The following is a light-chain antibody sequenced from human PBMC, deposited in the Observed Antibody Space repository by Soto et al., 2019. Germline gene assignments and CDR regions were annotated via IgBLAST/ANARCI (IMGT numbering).Light chain of an antibody. J-gene: IGLJ2*01. V-gene: IGLV2-14*01. CDR2: EVS. Sequence: QSALTQPASVSGSPGQSITISCTGTSRDGGGYNYVSWYQQHPGKAPKLMIYEVSNRPSGVSNRFSGSKSGNTASLTISGLHAEDEADYYCSSYTSSSTRVFGGGTKLTVL. CDR3: SSYTSSSTRV. CDR1: SRDGGGYNY.